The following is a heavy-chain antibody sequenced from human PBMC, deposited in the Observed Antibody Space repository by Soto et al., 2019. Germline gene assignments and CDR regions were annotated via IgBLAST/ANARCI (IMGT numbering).Heavy chain of an antibody. CDR2: ISAYNGNT. CDR3: ARVSGGVYYDFCSGYYGPFDI. CDR1: GYTFTSYG. V-gene: IGHV1-18*01. D-gene: IGHD3-3*01. J-gene: IGHJ3*02. Sequence: GASVKVSCKASGYTFTSYGISWVRQAPGQGLEWMGWISAYNGNTNYAQKLQGRVTMTTDTSTSTAYMELRSLRSDDTAVYYCARVSGGVYYDFCSGYYGPFDIRAQRTTVTGSS.